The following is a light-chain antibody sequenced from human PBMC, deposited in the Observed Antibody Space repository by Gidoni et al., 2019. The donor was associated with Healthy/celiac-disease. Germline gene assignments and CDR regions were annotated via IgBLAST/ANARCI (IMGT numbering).Light chain of an antibody. CDR3: QSYASSLSSVV. V-gene: IGLV1-40*01. CDR2: GNC. CDR1: SSNIWGGYD. Sequence: QSVLTPPPSVSGAPGPRVNISCTRSSSNIWGGYDVQWYQQLPGTAPKPLIDGNCNRPSGVPVRFSGSRSGTSASLVITGLLADDEADYYCQSYASSLSSVVFGGGTQLTV. J-gene: IGLJ2*01.